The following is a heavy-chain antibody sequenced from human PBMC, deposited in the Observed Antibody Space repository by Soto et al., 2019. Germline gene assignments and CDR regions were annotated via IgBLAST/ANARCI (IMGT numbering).Heavy chain of an antibody. CDR1: GGSISSGGYY. Sequence: TLSLTCTVSGGSISSGGYYWSWIRQHPGKGLEWIGYIYYSGSTYYNPSLKSRVTISVDTSKNQFSLKLSSVTAADTAVYYCARVRILYQPNWFDPWGQGTLVTVSS. CDR3: ARVRILYQPNWFDP. CDR2: IYYSGST. V-gene: IGHV4-31*03. D-gene: IGHD2-8*01. J-gene: IGHJ5*02.